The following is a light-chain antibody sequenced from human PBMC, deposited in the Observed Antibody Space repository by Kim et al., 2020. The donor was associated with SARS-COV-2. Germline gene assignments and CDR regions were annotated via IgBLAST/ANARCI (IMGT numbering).Light chain of an antibody. CDR1: ETISSDY. Sequence: EIVLTQSPGTLSLSPGERATLSCRTSETISSDYVAWYRHKPGQAPRLLIYGASTRATGIPERFSGSGSGTDFTLTFSRLEPEDFAVYYCQQYDPSFPYTFGQGTKLEI. V-gene: IGKV3-20*01. CDR2: GAS. CDR3: QQYDPSFPYT. J-gene: IGKJ2*01.